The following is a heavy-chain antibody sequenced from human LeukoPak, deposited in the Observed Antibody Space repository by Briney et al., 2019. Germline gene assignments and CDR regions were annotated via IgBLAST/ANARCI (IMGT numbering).Heavy chain of an antibody. Sequence: PGGSPRLSCAASGFTFSSHWMSWVRQAPGKGLEWVANIKQDGSEKYYVDSVKGRFTISRDNAKNSLYLQMNSLRAEDTAVYYCARDRAGFDYWGQGALVTVSS. V-gene: IGHV3-7*01. CDR3: ARDRAGFDY. CDR2: IKQDGSEK. CDR1: GFTFSSHW. J-gene: IGHJ4*02.